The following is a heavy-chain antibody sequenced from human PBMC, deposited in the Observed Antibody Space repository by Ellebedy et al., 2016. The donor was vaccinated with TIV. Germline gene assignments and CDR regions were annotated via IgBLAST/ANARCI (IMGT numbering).Heavy chain of an antibody. CDR3: ATREWQDPIDV. D-gene: IGHD3-3*01. CDR1: GHTFTTYG. Sequence: ASVKVSCXASGHTFTTYGIHWVRQAPGQRLEWMGWINTGNGNTKYSQKFQGRVTITSDTSASTAYMELSSLVSEDTGVCYCATREWQDPIDVWGQGTTVTVSS. J-gene: IGHJ6*02. CDR2: INTGNGNT. V-gene: IGHV1-3*04.